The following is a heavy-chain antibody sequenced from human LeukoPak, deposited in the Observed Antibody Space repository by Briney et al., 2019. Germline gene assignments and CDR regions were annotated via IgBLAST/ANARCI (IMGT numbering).Heavy chain of an antibody. Sequence: GGSLRLSCAASGFTFSAYWMTWVRQAPGKGLEWVANIKEDGSEKYYVDSVKGRFTISRDNAQNTLHVQMNSLRAEDTAVYYCARDGGRIVYSNARGYSDYWGQGTLVSVSS. V-gene: IGHV3-7*01. CDR2: IKEDGSEK. J-gene: IGHJ4*02. D-gene: IGHD3-22*01. CDR1: GFTFSAYW. CDR3: ARDGGRIVYSNARGYSDY.